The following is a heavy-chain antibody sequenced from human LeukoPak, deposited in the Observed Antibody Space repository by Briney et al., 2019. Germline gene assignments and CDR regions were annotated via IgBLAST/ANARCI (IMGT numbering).Heavy chain of an antibody. CDR3: ARDRTSSGAYCSSTSCRNYYYGMDV. D-gene: IGHD2-2*01. J-gene: IGHJ6*02. V-gene: IGHV6-1*01. Sequence: SQTLSLTCAISGDSVSSNSAAWNWIRQSPSRGLEWLGRTYYRSKWYNDYAVSVKSRITINPDTSKNQFSLQLNSVTPEDTAVYYCARDRTSSGAYCSSTSCRNYYYGMDVWGQGTTVTVSS. CDR2: TYYRSKWYN. CDR1: GDSVSSNSAA.